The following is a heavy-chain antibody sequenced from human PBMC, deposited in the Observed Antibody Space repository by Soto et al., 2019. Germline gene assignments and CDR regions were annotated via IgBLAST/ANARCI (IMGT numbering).Heavy chain of an antibody. Sequence: ASVKVSCKASVCTFTCYDINWVRQATGQGLEWMGWQNPNSGNTGYAQKFQGRVTMTRNTSVSTPYMELSSLRSEDTAVYYCARSRKNMIVVVSTLLTLDELDYLAQGTLVTVS. J-gene: IGHJ4*02. CDR3: ARSRKNMIVVVSTLLTLDELDY. CDR2: QNPNSGNT. CDR1: VCTFTCYD. V-gene: IGHV1-8*01. D-gene: IGHD3-22*01.